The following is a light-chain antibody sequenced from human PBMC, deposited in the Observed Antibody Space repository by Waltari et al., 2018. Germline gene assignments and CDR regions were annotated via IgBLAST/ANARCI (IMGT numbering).Light chain of an antibody. CDR2: KAS. V-gene: IGKV1-5*03. CDR1: QSISNW. Sequence: DIQMTQSPFTLSVSVGDRVIITCRASQSISNWLAWYQHKPGKAPKLLIYKASTLASGVPSRFSGSGSGTDFSLTISSLQPDDFATYYCQQYNSYSLLTFGGGTKVEIK. CDR3: QQYNSYSLLT. J-gene: IGKJ4*01.